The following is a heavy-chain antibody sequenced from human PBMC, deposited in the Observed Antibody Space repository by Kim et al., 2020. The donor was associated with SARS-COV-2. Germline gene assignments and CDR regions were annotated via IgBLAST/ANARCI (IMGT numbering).Heavy chain of an antibody. V-gene: IGHV3-7*01. CDR3: AREGGLRGLLWFGELLTYYYGMDV. D-gene: IGHD3-10*01. CDR2: IKQDGSEK. J-gene: IGHJ6*02. Sequence: GGSLRLSCAASGFTFSSYWMSWVRQAPGKGLEWVADIKQDGSEKYYVDSVKGRFTISRDNAKNSLYLQMNSLRAEDTAVYYCAREGGLRGLLWFGELLTYYYGMDVWGQGTTVTVSS. CDR1: GFTFSSYW.